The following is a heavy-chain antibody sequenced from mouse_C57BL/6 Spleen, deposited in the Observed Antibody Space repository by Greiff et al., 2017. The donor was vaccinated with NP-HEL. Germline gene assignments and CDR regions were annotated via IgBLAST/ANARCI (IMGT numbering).Heavy chain of an antibody. D-gene: IGHD2-2*01. CDR1: GYTFTSYD. J-gene: IGHJ1*03. CDR3: ARGGLPGRGYFDV. V-gene: IGHV1-85*01. CDR2: IYPRDGST. Sequence: QVQLQQSGPELVKPGASVKLSCKASGYTFTSYDINWVKQRPGQGLEWIGWIYPRDGSTTYNEKFKGKATLTVDTSSSTAYMELHSLTSEDSAVYFCARGGLPGRGYFDVWGTGTTVTVSS.